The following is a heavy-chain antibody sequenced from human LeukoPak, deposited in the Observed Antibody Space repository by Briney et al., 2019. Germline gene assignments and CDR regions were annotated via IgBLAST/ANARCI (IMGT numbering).Heavy chain of an antibody. CDR1: GAPFSRYA. D-gene: IGHD2-2*01. CDR2: IIPIFGSP. V-gene: IGHV1-69*01. CDR3: ARSRILVVPAAPFDY. J-gene: IGHJ4*02. Sequence: SSVKVSCKAAGAPFSRYAVSGVRQAAGQGLEWRGGIIPIFGSPNYAPSFQGRVTITADESTSTAYMELSSLRSEDTAVYYCARSRILVVPAAPFDYWGQGTLVTVSS.